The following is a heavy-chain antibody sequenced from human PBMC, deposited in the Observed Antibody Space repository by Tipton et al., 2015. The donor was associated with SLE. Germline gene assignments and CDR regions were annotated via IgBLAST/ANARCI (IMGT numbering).Heavy chain of an antibody. V-gene: IGHV4-39*07. J-gene: IGHJ6*02. CDR3: ARGGLGYGMDV. CDR1: GASISSSSYY. Sequence: GLVKPSETLSLTCTVSGASISSSSYYWGWTRQPPGKGLEWIGSIYYSGSTYYNPSLKSRVTISVDTSKNQFSLKLSSVTVADTAVYYCARGGLGYGMDVWGQGTAVTVSS. CDR2: IYYSGST. D-gene: IGHD3-16*01.